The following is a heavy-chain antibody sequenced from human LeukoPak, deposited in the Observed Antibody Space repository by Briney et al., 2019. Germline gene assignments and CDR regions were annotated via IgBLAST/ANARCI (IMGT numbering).Heavy chain of an antibody. V-gene: IGHV3-9*01. J-gene: IGHJ4*02. D-gene: IGHD6-13*01. CDR3: AKDMVAAAGTSFDY. CDR1: GFTFDDYA. CDR2: ISWNSGSI. Sequence: GRSLRLSCAASGFTFDDYAKHWVRQAPGKGLEWVSGISWNSGSIGYADSVKGRFTISRDNAKNSLYLQMNSLRAEDTALYYCAKDMVAAAGTSFDYWGQGTLVTVS.